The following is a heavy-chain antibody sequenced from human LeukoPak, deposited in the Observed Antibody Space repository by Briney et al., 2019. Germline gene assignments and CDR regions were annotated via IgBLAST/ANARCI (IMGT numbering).Heavy chain of an antibody. J-gene: IGHJ4*02. CDR1: GYPFSAHF. Sequence: ASVRVSCKASGYPFSAHFLNWVRQAPGQGLEWMGNIDTTTGNPRYAQDFTGRFVFSLDTSVSTAYLQITSLKADDTAAYYCVRGTPTPGMDYWGQGTLVTVSS. CDR3: VRGTPTPGMDY. D-gene: IGHD3-10*01. CDR2: IDTTTGNP. V-gene: IGHV7-4-1*02.